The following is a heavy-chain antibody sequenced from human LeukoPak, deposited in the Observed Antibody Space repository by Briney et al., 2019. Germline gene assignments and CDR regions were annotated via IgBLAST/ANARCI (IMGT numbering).Heavy chain of an antibody. CDR1: GGSFSGYY. CDR3: ARGYSYGYRP. J-gene: IGHJ5*02. CDR2: INHSGST. Sequence: PSETLSLTCAVHGGSFSGYYWSWIRQPPGKGLEWIGEINHSGSTNYNPSLKSRVTISVDTSKNQFSLKLSSVTAADTAVYYCARGYSYGYRPWGQGTLVTVSS. V-gene: IGHV4-34*01. D-gene: IGHD5-18*01.